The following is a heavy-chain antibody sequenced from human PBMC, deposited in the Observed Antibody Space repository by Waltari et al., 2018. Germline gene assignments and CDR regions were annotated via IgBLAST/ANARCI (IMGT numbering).Heavy chain of an antibody. CDR1: GFTVRTY. D-gene: IGHD3-9*01. CDR3: AKFAYYDILTGSKYFQH. V-gene: IGHV3-7*03. CDR2: IKQDGSEK. Sequence: EVQLVESGGGLIQPGGSLRLSCAASGFTVRTYMSWVRQAPGKGLAWVANIKQDGSEKYYVDSVKGRFTISRDNSKNTLYLQMNSLRAEDTAVYYCAKFAYYDILTGSKYFQHWGQGTLVTVSS. J-gene: IGHJ1*01.